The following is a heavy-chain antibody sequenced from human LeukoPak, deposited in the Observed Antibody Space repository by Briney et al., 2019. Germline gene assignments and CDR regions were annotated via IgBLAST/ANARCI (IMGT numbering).Heavy chain of an antibody. V-gene: IGHV3-30*03. CDR1: GFIFSSYG. CDR3: ARSPTSGSSFLDY. CDR2: ISYDGSNR. Sequence: GGSLRLSCAASGFIFSSYGMNWVRQAPGKGLEWVAVISYDGSNRYYADSVKGQFTICRDNSKNMLYLQMNSLRTEDTAVYYCARSPTSGSSFLDYWGQGTLVTVSS. J-gene: IGHJ4*02. D-gene: IGHD1-26*01.